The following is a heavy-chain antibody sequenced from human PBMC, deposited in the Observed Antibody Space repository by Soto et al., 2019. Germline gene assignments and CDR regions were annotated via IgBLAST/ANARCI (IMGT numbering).Heavy chain of an antibody. Sequence: GASVKVSCKASGYTFTSYAMHWVRQAPGQRLEWMGWINAGNGNTKYSQKFQGRVTITRDTSASTAYMELSSLRSEETAVYYCARAGRKTLLELPAYWGQGTLVTVSS. CDR2: INAGNGNT. D-gene: IGHD1-7*01. J-gene: IGHJ4*02. V-gene: IGHV1-3*01. CDR1: GYTFTSYA. CDR3: ARAGRKTLLELPAY.